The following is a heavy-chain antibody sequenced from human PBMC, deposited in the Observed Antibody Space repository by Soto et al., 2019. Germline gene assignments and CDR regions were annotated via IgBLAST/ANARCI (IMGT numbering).Heavy chain of an antibody. CDR1: GGSISNDYFY. J-gene: IGHJ4*02. V-gene: IGHV4-30-4*01. Sequence: QVPLQESGPGLVKHSQTLSLTCTVSGGSISNDYFYWSWIRQPPGKGLEWIGYIHSSGRTYYNPSLKSRLDISIDTSKNHFSLKMTSVTAADTAVYFCARGGAIADFYFDSWGQGMLVTVSS. CDR2: IHSSGRT. D-gene: IGHD1-26*01. CDR3: ARGGAIADFYFDS.